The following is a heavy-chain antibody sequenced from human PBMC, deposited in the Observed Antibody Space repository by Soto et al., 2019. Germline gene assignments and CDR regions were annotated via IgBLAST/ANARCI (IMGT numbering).Heavy chain of an antibody. Sequence: ASVKVSFKASGYTFTSYDINWVRQATGQGLEWMGWMNPNSGNTGYAQKFQGRVTMTRNTSISTAYMELSSLRSEDTAVYYCARGTYYDFWSGLGLWVDDASDIWGQGTMVTVSS. D-gene: IGHD3-3*01. V-gene: IGHV1-8*01. CDR3: ARGTYYDFWSGLGLWVDDASDI. CDR1: GYTFTSYD. J-gene: IGHJ3*02. CDR2: MNPNSGNT.